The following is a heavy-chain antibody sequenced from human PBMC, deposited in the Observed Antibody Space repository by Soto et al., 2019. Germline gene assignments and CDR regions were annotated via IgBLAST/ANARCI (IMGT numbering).Heavy chain of an antibody. V-gene: IGHV3-23*01. D-gene: IGHD3-22*01. CDR2: ISGSGGST. Sequence: PGGSLRLSCAASGFTFSRYAMSWVRQAPGKGLEWVSAISGSGGSTYYADSVKGRFTISRDNSKNTLYLQMNSLRAEDTAAYYCAKDAHDSSGYYRWYFDLWGRGTLVTVSS. J-gene: IGHJ2*01. CDR3: AKDAHDSSGYYRWYFDL. CDR1: GFTFSRYA.